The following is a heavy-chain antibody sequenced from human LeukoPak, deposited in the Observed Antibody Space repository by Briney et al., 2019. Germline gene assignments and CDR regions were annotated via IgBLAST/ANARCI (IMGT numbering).Heavy chain of an antibody. CDR2: IYPGDSDT. J-gene: IGHJ2*01. CDR1: GYSFTSYW. V-gene: IGHV5-51*01. D-gene: IGHD6-19*01. Sequence: GESLKISCKGSGYSFTSYWIGWVRQMPGKGLEWMGIIYPGDSDTRYSPSFQGQVTISADKSIITAYLQWSSLKASDTGIYYCARHSYTSGWRYFDLWGRGTLVTVSS. CDR3: ARHSYTSGWRYFDL.